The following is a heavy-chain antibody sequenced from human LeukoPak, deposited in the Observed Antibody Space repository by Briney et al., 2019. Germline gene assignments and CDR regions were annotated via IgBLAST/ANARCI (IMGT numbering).Heavy chain of an antibody. J-gene: IGHJ4*02. CDR2: ICAYNGNT. V-gene: IGHV1-18*01. CDR1: GYTFTSYV. Sequence: ASVKVSCKPSGYTFTSYVISWVRQAPGQGLEWMGWICAYNGNTNYTQKLQGSVTATPDTFTSTDCMEMRSARSDETVVYYSVRTAKSAPEDVYYYRSGSNINDYWGQGSLATVSS. D-gene: IGHD3-10*01. CDR3: VRTAKSAPEDVYYYRSGSNINDY.